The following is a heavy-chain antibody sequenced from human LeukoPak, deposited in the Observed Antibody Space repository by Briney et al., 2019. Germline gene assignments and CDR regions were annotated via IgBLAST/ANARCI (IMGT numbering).Heavy chain of an antibody. CDR1: GGSISSGSYY. CDR2: IYTSGST. CDR3: ARDYYGSGSWEFDP. V-gene: IGHV4-61*02. D-gene: IGHD3-10*01. J-gene: IGHJ5*02. Sequence: TSQTLSLTCTVSGGSISSGSYYWSWIRQPAGKGLEWIGRIYTSGSTNYNPSLKSRVTMSVDTSNNQFSLRLSSVTAADTAVYFCARDYYGSGSWEFDPWGQGTLVTVSS.